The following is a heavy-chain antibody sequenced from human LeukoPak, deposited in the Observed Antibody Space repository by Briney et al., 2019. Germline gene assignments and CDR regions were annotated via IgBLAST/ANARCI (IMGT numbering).Heavy chain of an antibody. J-gene: IGHJ4*02. CDR2: IKSKTDGGTT. V-gene: IGHV3-15*01. CDR1: GFTFSNAW. Sequence: GGSLRLSCAASGFTFSNAWMSWVRQAPGKGLEWVGRIKSKTDGGTTDYAAPVKGRFTISRDDSKNTLYLQMNSQKTEDTAVYYCTTDFSGSYYATEYWGQGTLVTVSS. CDR3: TTDFSGSYYATEY. D-gene: IGHD1-26*01.